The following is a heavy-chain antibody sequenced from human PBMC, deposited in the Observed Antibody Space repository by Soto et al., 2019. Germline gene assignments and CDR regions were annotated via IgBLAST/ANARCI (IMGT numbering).Heavy chain of an antibody. J-gene: IGHJ6*02. Sequence: ASVKVSCKASGCAFTGYYMHWVRQAPGQVLEWMGWINPNGGGTKYAQKFQGWVTMTRDPSISTAYMELSRLRSDDTAVYYCARHHHGTHYDLWTGYYPYYYGMEVWGQGTTVTVSS. D-gene: IGHD3-3*01. CDR2: INPNGGGT. V-gene: IGHV1-2*04. CDR1: GCAFTGYY. CDR3: ARHHHGTHYDLWTGYYPYYYGMEV.